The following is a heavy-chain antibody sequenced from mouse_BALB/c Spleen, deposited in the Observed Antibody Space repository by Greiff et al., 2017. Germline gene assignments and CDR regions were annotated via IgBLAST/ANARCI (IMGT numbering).Heavy chain of an antibody. CDR2: INPYYGST. J-gene: IGHJ4*01. CDR1: GYSFTDYI. D-gene: IGHD2-4*01. Sequence: VQLKQTGPELVKPGASVKISCKASGYSFTDYIMLWVKQSHGKSLEWIGNINPYYGSTSYNLKFKGKATLTVDKSSSTAYMQLNSLTSEDSAVYYCARGDDYEGGYYAMDYWGQGTSVTVSS. CDR3: ARGDDYEGGYYAMDY. V-gene: IGHV1-39*01.